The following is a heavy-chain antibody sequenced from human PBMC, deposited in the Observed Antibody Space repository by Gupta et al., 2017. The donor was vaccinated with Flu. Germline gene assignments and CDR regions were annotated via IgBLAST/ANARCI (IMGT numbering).Heavy chain of an antibody. CDR1: GFSFSSSG. Sequence: VQPAESGGGVVQPGTSLRLSCAASGFSFSSSGMHWVRQAPGKGLEGVAVIAFDGSSQYYSDSVKGRFTISRDSCKNTLYLQMNSLRAEDTAVYYCAKVSDPWRWLHFDYWGQGTLVTVSS. D-gene: IGHD5-24*01. J-gene: IGHJ4*02. V-gene: IGHV3-30*18. CDR2: IAFDGSSQ. CDR3: AKVSDPWRWLHFDY.